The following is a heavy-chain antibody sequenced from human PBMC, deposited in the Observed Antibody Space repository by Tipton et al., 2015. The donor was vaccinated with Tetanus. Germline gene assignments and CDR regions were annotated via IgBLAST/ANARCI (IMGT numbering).Heavy chain of an antibody. J-gene: IGHJ6*02. CDR3: ARDRGDYIYYGMDV. Sequence: VQLVQSGAELKKPGASVKVSCKASGYTFTGYYMYWVRQAPGQGLEWVGWIDPNSGATIYAQNFQGRVPMTRDTSISTVYMELSRLRSDDTAVYYCARDRGDYIYYGMDVWGPGTTVTVSS. D-gene: IGHD2-21*01. CDR1: GYTFTGYY. V-gene: IGHV1-2*02. CDR2: IDPNSGAT.